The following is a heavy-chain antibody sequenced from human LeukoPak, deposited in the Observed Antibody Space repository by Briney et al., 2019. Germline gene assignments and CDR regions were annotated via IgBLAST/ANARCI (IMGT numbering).Heavy chain of an antibody. D-gene: IGHD3-9*01. Sequence: GGSLRLSCAGSGFTFNAYWMTWVRQPPGKGLGWVANIKQDGSQKYYVDSVKGRFTISRDNAKNSVYLQMNRLRAEDTAVYYCARDLSQHFDWLLSGDTWGQGTLVTVSS. CDR3: ARDLSQHFDWLLSGDT. CDR2: IKQDGSQK. CDR1: GFTFNAYW. J-gene: IGHJ5*02. V-gene: IGHV3-7*04.